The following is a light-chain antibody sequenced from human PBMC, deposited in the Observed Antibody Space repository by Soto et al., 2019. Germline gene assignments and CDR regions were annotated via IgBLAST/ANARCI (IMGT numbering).Light chain of an antibody. CDR3: CLSPGSLTWL. Sequence: QSALTQPRSVSGSPGQSVTISCTATGSDVGDSSHVSWYQLHPGKAPKLMIYEVNNRPSGVPDRFSGSKSGSTASPTISGLQAEDEAEYYCCLSPGSLTWLFGGGTQLTVL. CDR2: EVN. J-gene: IGLJ3*02. CDR1: GSDVGDSSH. V-gene: IGLV2-11*01.